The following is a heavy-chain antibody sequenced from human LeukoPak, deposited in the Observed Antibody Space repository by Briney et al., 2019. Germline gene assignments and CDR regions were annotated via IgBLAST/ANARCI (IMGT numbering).Heavy chain of an antibody. V-gene: IGHV4-61*02. CDR1: GGSISSGSYY. CDR2: IYTSGST. J-gene: IGHJ4*02. CDR3: ARANYVYYFDY. Sequence: PSETLSLTCTVSGGSISSGSYYWSWIRQPAGKGLEWIGRIYTSGSTNYNPSLKSRVTISVDTSKNQFSLKLSSVTAADTAVYYCARANYVYYFDYWGQGTLVTVSS. D-gene: IGHD1-7*01.